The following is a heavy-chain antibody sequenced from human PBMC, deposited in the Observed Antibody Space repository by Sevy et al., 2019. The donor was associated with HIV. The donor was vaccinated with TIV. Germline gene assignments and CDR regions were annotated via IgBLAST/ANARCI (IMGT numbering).Heavy chain of an antibody. Sequence: SETLSLTCTVSGGSISSGDYYWSWIRQPPGKGLEWIGYIYYSGSTYYNPSLKSRVTISVDTSKNQFSLKLSSVTAADTAVYYCAKVTIKTSYYFYYWGQGTLVTVSS. CDR1: GGSISSGDYY. CDR3: AKVTIKTSYYFYY. J-gene: IGHJ4*02. D-gene: IGHD4-17*01. CDR2: IYYSGST. V-gene: IGHV4-30-4*01.